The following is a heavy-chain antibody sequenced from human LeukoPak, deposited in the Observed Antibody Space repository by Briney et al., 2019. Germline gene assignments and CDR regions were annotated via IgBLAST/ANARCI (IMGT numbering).Heavy chain of an antibody. CDR2: ISSSSSYI. CDR3: ARGGDYYDFWSGENWFDP. Sequence: GGSLRLSCAASGFTFSSYSMNWVRQAPGKGLEWVSSISSSSSYIYYADSVKGRFTISRDNAKNSLYLQMNSLRAEGTAVYYCARGGDYYDFWSGENWFDPWGQGTLVTVSS. V-gene: IGHV3-21*01. J-gene: IGHJ5*02. CDR1: GFTFSSYS. D-gene: IGHD3-3*01.